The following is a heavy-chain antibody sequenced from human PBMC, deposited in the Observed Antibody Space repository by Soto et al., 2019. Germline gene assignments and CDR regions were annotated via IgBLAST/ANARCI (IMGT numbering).Heavy chain of an antibody. D-gene: IGHD3-9*01. CDR3: ARGRRDFNWTPRFGY. Sequence: GGSLRLSCAASGFTFKNYAMHWVRQAPGKGLEWVAVISYDGSIEFYADSVKGRFTISRDDFKNTMFLQMGSLRVEDTAVYYCARGRRDFNWTPRFGYWGQGILVTGSS. V-gene: IGHV3-30-3*01. CDR2: ISYDGSIE. J-gene: IGHJ4*02. CDR1: GFTFKNYA.